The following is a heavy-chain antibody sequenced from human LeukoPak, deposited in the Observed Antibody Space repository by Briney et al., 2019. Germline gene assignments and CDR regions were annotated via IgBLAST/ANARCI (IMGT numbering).Heavy chain of an antibody. J-gene: IGHJ3*02. V-gene: IGHV3-7*01. CDR3: ARDFTPSCGDNCYLDAFDI. D-gene: IGHD2-21*01. CDR1: GFIFSKYW. Sequence: PGGSLRLSCAASGFIFSKYWMSWVRQAPGKGLEWVANIKRDGSVIHYVDSVKGRFTISRDNAKNSLYLQMDSLRAEDTAVYYCARDFTPSCGDNCYLDAFDIWGQGTMVTVSS. CDR2: IKRDGSVI.